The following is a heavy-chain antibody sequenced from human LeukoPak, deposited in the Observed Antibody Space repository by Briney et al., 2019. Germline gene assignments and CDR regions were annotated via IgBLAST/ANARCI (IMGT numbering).Heavy chain of an antibody. J-gene: IGHJ4*02. CDR2: IYYSGST. Sequence: SETLSLTCTVSGGSISSYHWSWIRQPPGKGLEWIGYIYYSGSTNYNPSLKSRVTISVDTSKNQFSLKLSSVTAADTAVYYCAARERSFGVVTPFDYWGQGTLVTVSS. CDR1: GGSISSYH. D-gene: IGHD3-3*01. V-gene: IGHV4-59*01. CDR3: AARERSFGVVTPFDY.